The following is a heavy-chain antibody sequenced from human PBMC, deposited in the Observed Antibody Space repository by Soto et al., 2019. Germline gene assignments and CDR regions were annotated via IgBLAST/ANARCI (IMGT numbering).Heavy chain of an antibody. CDR1: GYTVTNYR. D-gene: IGHD3-10*01. Sequence: QVQLVQSGAELKKPGASVNVSCKASGYTVTNYRITWVRQAPGQGLEWMGWISPYYGNTYDAQKSQGRLTMTPDTSTSTAYMELRSLRSDDTAIYYCARKVLLCDYWGQGTLFTVSS. CDR2: ISPYYGNT. CDR3: ARKVLLCDY. J-gene: IGHJ4*02. V-gene: IGHV1-18*01.